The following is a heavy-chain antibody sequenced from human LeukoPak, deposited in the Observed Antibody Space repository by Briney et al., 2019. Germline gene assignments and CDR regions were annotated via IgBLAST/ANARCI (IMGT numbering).Heavy chain of an antibody. V-gene: IGHV4-39*07. CDR2: IYTSGST. D-gene: IGHD3-22*01. J-gene: IGHJ3*02. Sequence: SETLSLTCTVSGGSISSSSYYWGWIRQPPGKGLEWIGRIYTSGSTNYNPSLKSRVTISVDTSKNQFSLKLSSVTAADTAVYYCARFVGYYYDSSGYAPGAFDIWGQGTMVTVSS. CDR3: ARFVGYYYDSSGYAPGAFDI. CDR1: GGSISSSSYY.